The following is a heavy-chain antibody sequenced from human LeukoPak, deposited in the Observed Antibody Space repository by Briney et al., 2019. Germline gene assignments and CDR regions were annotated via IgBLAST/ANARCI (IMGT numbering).Heavy chain of an antibody. CDR1: GGSISSGSYY. CDR3: ARDFSSTSCYLCNWYFDL. V-gene: IGHV4-61*02. Sequence: PSQTLSLTCTVSGGSISSGSYYWSWIRQPAGKGLEWIGRIYTSGSTNYNPSLKSRVTISVDTSKNQFSLKLSSVTAADTAVYYCARDFSSTSCYLCNWYFDLWGRGTLVTVSS. D-gene: IGHD2-2*01. CDR2: IYTSGST. J-gene: IGHJ2*01.